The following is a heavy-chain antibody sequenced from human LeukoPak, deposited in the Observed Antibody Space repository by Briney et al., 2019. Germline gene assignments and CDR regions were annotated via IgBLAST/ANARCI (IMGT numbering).Heavy chain of an antibody. CDR2: IQGDGSNT. CDR1: GFTFSKNW. Sequence: PGGSLRLSCVASGFTFSKNWMHWVRQAPGKGLVWVSRIQGDGSNTNYADSVKGRFSISRDNAKNTVYLQMTSLWAEDTGIYYCSRGTSAGGPISPFDFWGQGTVVTVPS. CDR3: SRGTSAGGPISPFDF. V-gene: IGHV3-74*01. D-gene: IGHD6-13*01. J-gene: IGHJ4*02.